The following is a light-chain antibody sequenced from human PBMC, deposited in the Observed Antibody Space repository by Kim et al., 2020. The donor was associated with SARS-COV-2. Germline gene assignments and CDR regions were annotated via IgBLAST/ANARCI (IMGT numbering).Light chain of an antibody. CDR1: QSISSS. Sequence: ANVGHRVTISCRESQSISSSLNWDQQKAGKAPKLLIYDASSLQSGVPSRFSGSGSGTDFTLTISSLQPEDFASYYCQQSYITSLTFGGGTKVDIK. CDR3: QQSYITSLT. CDR2: DAS. V-gene: IGKV1-39*01. J-gene: IGKJ4*01.